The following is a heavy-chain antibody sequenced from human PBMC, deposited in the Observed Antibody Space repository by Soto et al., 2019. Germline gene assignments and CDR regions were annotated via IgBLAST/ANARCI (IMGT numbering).Heavy chain of an antibody. V-gene: IGHV1-69*01. D-gene: IGHD4-17*01. Sequence: QVQLVHSGAEVTKPGSSVKVSCKPSGGTFSSYAISWVRQAPGQGLEWMGGIIPIFGTANYAQKFQGRVTITADESTSTAYMELSSLRAEDTAVYYCARDGSKTVTTSYYFDYWGQGTLVTVSS. CDR3: ARDGSKTVTTSYYFDY. J-gene: IGHJ4*02. CDR1: GGTFSSYA. CDR2: IIPIFGTA.